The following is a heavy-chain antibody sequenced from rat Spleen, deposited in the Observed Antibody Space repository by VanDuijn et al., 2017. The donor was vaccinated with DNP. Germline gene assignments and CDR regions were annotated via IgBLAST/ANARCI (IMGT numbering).Heavy chain of an antibody. V-gene: IGHV5-29*01. J-gene: IGHJ4*01. Sequence: EVQLVESGGGLVQPGRSLKLSCAASGFTFSNYGMAWVRQAPTKGLEWVATIIYDGISTYYRDSVKGRFTISRDNAKSTLYLQMDSLRSEDTATYYCASERIYDYVMDAWGQGASVTVSS. CDR1: GFTFSNYG. CDR2: IIYDGIST. D-gene: IGHD1-2*01. CDR3: ASERIYDYVMDA.